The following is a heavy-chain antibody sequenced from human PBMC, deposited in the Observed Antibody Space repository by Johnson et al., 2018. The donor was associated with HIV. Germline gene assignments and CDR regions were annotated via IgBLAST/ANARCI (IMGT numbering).Heavy chain of an antibody. V-gene: IGHV3-33*05. CDR1: GFTFSSYG. D-gene: IGHD6-13*01. CDR3: AKVAVATAAGGVALDI. Sequence: VQLVESGGGVVQPGRSLRLSCAAFGFTFSSYGIHWVRQAPGKGLEWVAVISYDGNNKYYADSVKGRFTISRDNSKNTLYLQMNSLRVEDTAVYYCAKVAVATAAGGVALDIWGPGTMVTVS. CDR2: ISYDGNNK. J-gene: IGHJ3*02.